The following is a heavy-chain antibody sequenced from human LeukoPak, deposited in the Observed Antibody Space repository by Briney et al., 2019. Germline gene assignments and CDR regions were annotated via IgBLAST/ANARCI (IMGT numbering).Heavy chain of an antibody. J-gene: IGHJ5*02. Sequence: PGGSLRLSCAASEFTFSNHWMTWVRQAPGKGLEWVSGISGSGGTTYYADSVKGRLTISRDNSKNTVYLQMNSLRAEATAVYYCHGGILLCLHSLDPWGRGTLATVFS. D-gene: IGHD5-18*01. CDR3: HGGILLCLHSLDP. CDR2: ISGSGGTT. V-gene: IGHV3-23*01. CDR1: EFTFSNHW.